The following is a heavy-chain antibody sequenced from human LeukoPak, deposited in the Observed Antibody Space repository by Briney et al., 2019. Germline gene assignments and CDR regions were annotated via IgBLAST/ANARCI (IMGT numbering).Heavy chain of an antibody. CDR1: GGSISSGGYS. CDR3: AKFAPYSNSYYFDY. V-gene: IGHV4-30-2*01. D-gene: IGHD4-11*01. Sequence: KPSETLSLTCAVSGGSISSGGYSWSWIRQPPGKGLEWIGYIYHSGSTYYNPSLKSRVTISVDRSKNQFSLKLSSVTAADTAVYYCAKFAPYSNSYYFDYWGQGTLVTVSS. CDR2: IYHSGST. J-gene: IGHJ4*02.